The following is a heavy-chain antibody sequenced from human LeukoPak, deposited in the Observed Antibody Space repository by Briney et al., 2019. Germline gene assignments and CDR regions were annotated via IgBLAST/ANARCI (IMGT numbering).Heavy chain of an antibody. D-gene: IGHD2/OR15-2a*01. V-gene: IGHV4-59*08. J-gene: IGHJ4*02. CDR3: AGHHPRNTVDF. CDR2: VSDIGSI. Sequence: SATLSLTCTVSGGSISTYYWGWIRQPPGKGLEWIAYVSDIGSINYNPSLKSRVTISLDTSKNQLSLKLSSVTAADTAVYYCAGHHPRNTVDFWGQGTLVTVSS. CDR1: GGSISTYY.